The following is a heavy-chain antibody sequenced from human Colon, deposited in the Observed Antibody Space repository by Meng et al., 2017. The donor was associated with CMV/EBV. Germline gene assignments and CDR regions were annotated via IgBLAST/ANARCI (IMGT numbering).Heavy chain of an antibody. D-gene: IGHD3-10*01. CDR2: VYISGNT. CDR3: ARDSNLSGLAY. CDR1: GASITSYY. Sequence: QGQLRGSGPGLVKPSETLSLTCPVSGASITSYYWSWIRQPAGKGLEWIGRVYISGNTNYNPSLKSRVTMSIDTSKNQLSLNIRSVTAADTAVYYCARDSNLSGLAYWGQGTLVTVSS. V-gene: IGHV4-4*07. J-gene: IGHJ4*02.